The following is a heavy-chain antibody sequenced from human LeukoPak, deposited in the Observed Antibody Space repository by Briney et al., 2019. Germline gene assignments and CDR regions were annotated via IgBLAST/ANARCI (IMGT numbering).Heavy chain of an antibody. J-gene: IGHJ4*02. V-gene: IGHV4-30-2*01. Sequence: SETLSLTCTVSGGSISSDGYYWSWIRQPPGKGPEWIGHIQHTGGTHYNSSLKSRVTISADRSKNQFSLKLNSVTAADTAVYYCARLTTVTTVFSYWGQGTLVTVSS. CDR1: GGSISSDGYY. D-gene: IGHD4-17*01. CDR2: IQHTGGT. CDR3: ARLTTVTTVFSY.